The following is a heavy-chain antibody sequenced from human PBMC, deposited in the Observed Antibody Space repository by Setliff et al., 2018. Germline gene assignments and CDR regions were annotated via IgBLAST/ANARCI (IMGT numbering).Heavy chain of an antibody. CDR2: INPSSGNT. CDR3: ARGPRHNFWSGYYLVAVNY. Sequence: ASVKVSCKASGYTFTNYDINWVRQATGQGLEWMGWINPSSGNTGYAQNFQGRVTMTRNTSISTAYMELSSLRFEDTAVYYCARGPRHNFWSGYYLVAVNYWGQGTLVTVSS. J-gene: IGHJ4*02. D-gene: IGHD3-3*01. V-gene: IGHV1-8*02. CDR1: GYTFTNYD.